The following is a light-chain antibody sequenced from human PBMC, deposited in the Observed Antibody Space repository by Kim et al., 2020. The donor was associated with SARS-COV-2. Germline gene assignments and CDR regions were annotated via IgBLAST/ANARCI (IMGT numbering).Light chain of an antibody. CDR1: QSISSY. Sequence: DIQMTQSPSSLSASVGDRVTITCRASQSISSYLHWYQQKPGKAPKLLIYAASSLQSGVPSRFSGSGSGTDFTLTISSLQPEDFATFYCQQSYSTPYPFGQGTKLEI. CDR2: AAS. J-gene: IGKJ2*01. CDR3: QQSYSTPYP. V-gene: IGKV1-39*01.